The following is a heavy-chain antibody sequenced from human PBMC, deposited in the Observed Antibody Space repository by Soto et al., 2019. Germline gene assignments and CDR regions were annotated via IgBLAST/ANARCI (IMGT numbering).Heavy chain of an antibody. V-gene: IGHV3-23*01. CDR2: ISSGSNT. CDR3: AIASATGKSDGMDG. D-gene: IGHD7-27*01. J-gene: IGHJ6*02. CDR1: GFPFSSYA. Sequence: EVQLLESGGGLVQPGGSLRLSCVASGFPFSSYAMSWVRQTPGRGLECVSSISSGSNTYYTDSVRGRFTISRDNSKNSLYLQLSSLRADDTALYYCAIASATGKSDGMDGWGQGTRVSVSS.